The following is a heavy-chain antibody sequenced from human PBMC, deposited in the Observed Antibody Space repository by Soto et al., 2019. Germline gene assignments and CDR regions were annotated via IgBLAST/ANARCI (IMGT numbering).Heavy chain of an antibody. Sequence: SETLSLTCTVSGGSISRSRYYWGWIRQPPGKGLEWIGNIYHSENTYYNPSLKSRITISVDTSKNQFSLKLSSVTAADTAVYYCAAQASGDKYYFGMDVWGQGTTVTVSS. CDR1: GGSISRSRYY. V-gene: IGHV4-39*01. CDR2: IYHSENT. CDR3: AAQASGDKYYFGMDV. J-gene: IGHJ6*02. D-gene: IGHD2-21*01.